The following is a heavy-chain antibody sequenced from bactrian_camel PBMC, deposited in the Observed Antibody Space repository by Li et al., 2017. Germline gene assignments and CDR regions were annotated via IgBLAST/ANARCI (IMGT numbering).Heavy chain of an antibody. D-gene: IGHD1*01. J-gene: IGHJ4*01. CDR2: ITTGTNV. CDR3: AADDGLTILANFLSLYDYTY. V-gene: IGHV3S1*01. CDR1: GFTFSNYW. Sequence: VQLVESGGGLVQPGGSLRLSCAASGFTFSNYWMYWVRQAPGKGLEWVSFITTGTNVYYADSVKGRFTASRDNVKNTVYLQMNSLKPDDTAMYYCAADDGLTILANFLSLYDYTYWGQGTQVTVS.